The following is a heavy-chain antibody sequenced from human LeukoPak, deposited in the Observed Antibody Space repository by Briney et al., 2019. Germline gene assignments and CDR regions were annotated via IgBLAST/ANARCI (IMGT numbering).Heavy chain of an antibody. CDR1: GFTFSSYA. CDR3: ARGTPTTRDFDS. V-gene: IGHV3-30*04. D-gene: IGHD4-11*01. CDR2: ISYDESNT. J-gene: IGHJ4*02. Sequence: PGGSLRLSCAASGFTFSSYAMHWVRQAPGKGLEWVALISYDESNTFYADSVKGRFTISRDNSKNTLYLQMNSLRAEDTAVYYCARGTPTTRDFDSWGQGTLVTVSS.